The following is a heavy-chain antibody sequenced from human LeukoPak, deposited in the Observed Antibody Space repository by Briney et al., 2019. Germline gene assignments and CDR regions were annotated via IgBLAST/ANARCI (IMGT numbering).Heavy chain of an antibody. Sequence: GSLRLSCEASGFTFSTYTMNWVRQAPGKGLEWVSIISVGSRHIYYADSVKGRFTISRDDAKNSLYLQMNSLRAEDTAVYYCVRDTYGPSDYWGQGTLVTVSS. CDR1: GFTFSTYT. J-gene: IGHJ4*02. CDR3: VRDTYGPSDY. V-gene: IGHV3-21*01. D-gene: IGHD3-10*01. CDR2: ISVGSRHI.